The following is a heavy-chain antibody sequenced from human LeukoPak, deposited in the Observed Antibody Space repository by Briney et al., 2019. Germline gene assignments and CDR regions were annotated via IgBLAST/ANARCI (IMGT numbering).Heavy chain of an antibody. J-gene: IGHJ4*02. CDR3: ATNGRYYYDSSGYGPAVITPRSRNDY. Sequence: PSETLSLTCAVYGGSFSGYYWSWTRQPPGKGLEWIGEINHSGSTNYNPSLKSRVTISVDTSKNQFSLKLSSVTAADTAVYYCATNGRYYYDSSGYGPAVITPRSRNDYWGQGTLVTVSS. CDR1: GGSFSGYY. D-gene: IGHD3-22*01. CDR2: INHSGST. V-gene: IGHV4-34*01.